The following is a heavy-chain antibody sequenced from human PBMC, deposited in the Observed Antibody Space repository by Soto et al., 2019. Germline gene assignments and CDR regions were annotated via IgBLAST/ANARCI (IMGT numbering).Heavy chain of an antibody. D-gene: IGHD1-26*01. V-gene: IGHV3-23*01. CDR3: AKVGQGGAYDY. CDR1: GFTFSSYA. Sequence: EVQLLESGGGLVQPGGSLRLSCTASGFTFSSYAMSWVRQAPGKGLEWVSAISGSGGSTYYADSVKGQFTIARDNSKSTMDRQMNSLRAEDTAGYYCAKVGQGGAYDYWGQGTLISVST. CDR2: ISGSGGST. J-gene: IGHJ4*02.